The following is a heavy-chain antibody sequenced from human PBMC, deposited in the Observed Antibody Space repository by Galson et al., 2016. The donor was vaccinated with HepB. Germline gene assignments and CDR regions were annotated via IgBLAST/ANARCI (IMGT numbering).Heavy chain of an antibody. CDR3: GKYSGYCHGYFDN. Sequence: SLRLSCAASGFTFRTYAMSWVRQAPGKGLEWVSLICGSGDSTFYADSVKGRFTISRDNSNNIVYLHMNGLGAEDTAVYYCGKYSGYCHGYFDNWGQGTLVTVSS. CDR2: ICGSGDST. V-gene: IGHV3-23*01. D-gene: IGHD5-18*01. CDR1: GFTFRTYA. J-gene: IGHJ4*02.